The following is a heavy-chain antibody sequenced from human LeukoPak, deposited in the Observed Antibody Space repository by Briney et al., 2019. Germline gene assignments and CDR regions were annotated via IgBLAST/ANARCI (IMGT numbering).Heavy chain of an antibody. J-gene: IGHJ4*02. CDR3: AKDVSRGSCYDY. D-gene: IGHD2-15*01. CDR2: IRYDGSNK. Sequence: SGGSLRLSCAASGFTFSSYGMHWVRQAPGKGLEGVTFIRYDGSNKYYADSVKGRFTISRDNSKNTLYLQMNSLRAEDTAVYYCAKDVSRGSCYDYWGQGTLVTVSS. V-gene: IGHV3-30*02. CDR1: GFTFSSYG.